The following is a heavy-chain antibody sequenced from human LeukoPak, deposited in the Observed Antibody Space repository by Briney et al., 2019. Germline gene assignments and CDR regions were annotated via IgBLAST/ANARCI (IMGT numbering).Heavy chain of an antibody. CDR3: ARVRYDSSVENFDY. J-gene: IGHJ4*02. D-gene: IGHD3-22*01. CDR1: GGSISSGGYY. CDR2: IYYSGST. V-gene: IGHV4-31*03. Sequence: SQTLSLTCTVSGGSISSGGYYWNWIRQHPGKGLEWIGYIYYSGSTYYNPSLKSRVTISVDTSKNQFSLKLSSVTAADTAVYYCARVRYDSSVENFDYWGQGTLVTVSS.